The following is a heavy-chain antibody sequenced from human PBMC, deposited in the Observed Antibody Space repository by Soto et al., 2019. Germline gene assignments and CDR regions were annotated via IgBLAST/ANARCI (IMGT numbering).Heavy chain of an antibody. J-gene: IGHJ5*02. CDR3: VRSSGSQPRAGWFDP. CDR2: ISWNSVTI. Sequence: EVQLVESGGGLAQPGWSRRLSCAASGFNFADHAMHWVRQTPGKGLEWVSGISWNSVTINYADSIKGRFTISRDNAKRTLYLQMNNLRPADTAMYFCVRSSGSQPRAGWFDPWGQGTLVTVS. CDR1: GFNFADHA. V-gene: IGHV3-9*01. D-gene: IGHD1-26*01.